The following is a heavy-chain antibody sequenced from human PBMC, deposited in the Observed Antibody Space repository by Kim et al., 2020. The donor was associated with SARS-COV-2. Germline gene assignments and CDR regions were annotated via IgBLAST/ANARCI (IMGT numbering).Heavy chain of an antibody. V-gene: IGHV3-30*18. Sequence: GGSLRLSCAASGFTFSSYGMHWVRQAPGKGLEWVAVISYDGSNKYYADSVKGRFTISRDNSKNTLYLQMNSLRAEDTAVYYCAKDRGAQWELLSQVLDYWGQGTLVTVSS. CDR2: ISYDGSNK. J-gene: IGHJ4*02. CDR3: AKDRGAQWELLSQVLDY. CDR1: GFTFSSYG. D-gene: IGHD1-26*01.